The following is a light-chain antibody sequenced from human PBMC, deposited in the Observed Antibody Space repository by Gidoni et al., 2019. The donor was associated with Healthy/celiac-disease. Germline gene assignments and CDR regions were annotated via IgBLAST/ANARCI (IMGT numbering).Light chain of an antibody. J-gene: IGLJ3*02. V-gene: IGLV3-21*03. CDR1: NIGSNS. CDR3: QVWDSSSDHFNWV. Sequence: LTQPPSVSVAPGKTARITCGGNNIGSNSVHWYQQKPGQAPVMVVYDDSDRPSGIPERFSGSNSGNTATLTISRVDAVDEDDYYCQVWDSSSDHFNWVFGGGTKLTVL. CDR2: DDS.